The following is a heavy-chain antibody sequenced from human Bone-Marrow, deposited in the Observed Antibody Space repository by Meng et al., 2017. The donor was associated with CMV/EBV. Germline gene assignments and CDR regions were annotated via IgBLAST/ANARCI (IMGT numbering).Heavy chain of an antibody. CDR2: INHSGST. J-gene: IGHJ6*02. Sequence: SETLSLTCAVYGGSFSGYYWSWIRQPPGKGLEWIGEINHSGSTNYNPSLKSRVTISVDTSKNQFSLKLSSVTAADTAVYYCARAAAYQESPYYYGMDVWGQGTTVTVSS. CDR3: ARAAAYQESPYYYGMDV. D-gene: IGHD2-2*01. V-gene: IGHV4-34*01. CDR1: GGSFSGYY.